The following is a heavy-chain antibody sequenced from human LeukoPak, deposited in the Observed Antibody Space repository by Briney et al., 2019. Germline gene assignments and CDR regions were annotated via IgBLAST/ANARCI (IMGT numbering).Heavy chain of an antibody. J-gene: IGHJ5*02. CDR2: INIGGTNT. V-gene: IGHV3-11*01. Sequence: GGSLRLSCAASGFTFNDYYMSWIRQAPGKGLEWLSYINIGGTNTHYADSAKGRFTISRHNAKKSLYFEMNNLRAEDTAVYYCATDGAGFDTWGQGVLVTVSS. CDR1: GFTFNDYY. CDR3: ATDGAGFDT.